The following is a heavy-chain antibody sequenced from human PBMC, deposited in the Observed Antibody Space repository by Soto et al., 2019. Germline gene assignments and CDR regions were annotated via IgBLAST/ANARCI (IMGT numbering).Heavy chain of an antibody. V-gene: IGHV4-39*01. CDR2: IYYSGST. J-gene: IGHJ4*02. CDR3: ARIPYCSGGSCYYFDY. D-gene: IGHD2-15*01. CDR1: GGSISSSSYY. Sequence: SETLSLTCTVSGGSISSSSYYWGWIRQPPGKGLEWIGSIYYSGSTYYNPSLKSRVTISVDTSKNQFSLKLSSVTAADTAVYYCARIPYCSGGSCYYFDYWGQGTLVTVSS.